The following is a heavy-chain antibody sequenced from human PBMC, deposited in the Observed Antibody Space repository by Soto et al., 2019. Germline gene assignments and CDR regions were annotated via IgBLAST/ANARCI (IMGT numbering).Heavy chain of an antibody. J-gene: IGHJ1*01. Sequence: PSETLSLTCTVSGGSISSGDYYWSWIRQPPGKGLEWIGYIYYSGSTYYNPSLKSRVTISVDTSKNQFSLKLSSVTAADTAVYYCARVVVVTATKEYFQHWGQGTLVTVSS. CDR3: ARVVVVTATKEYFQH. CDR1: GGSISSGDYY. D-gene: IGHD2-21*02. CDR2: IYYSGST. V-gene: IGHV4-30-4*01.